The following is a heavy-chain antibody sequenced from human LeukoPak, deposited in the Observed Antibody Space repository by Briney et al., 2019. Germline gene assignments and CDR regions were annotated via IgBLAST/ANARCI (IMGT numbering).Heavy chain of an antibody. CDR2: ISYDGNNQ. V-gene: IGHV3-30*18. D-gene: IGHD3-10*01. Sequence: PGGSLRLSCAASGFAFSSYAMHWVRQAPGKGLEWVALISYDGNNQYYADSVKGRFTISRDNSRSTLYLQLNSLRAEDTAVYYCAKHLTPGSGSYSRIGYWGQGTLVTVSS. CDR3: AKHLTPGSGSYSRIGY. CDR1: GFAFSSYA. J-gene: IGHJ4*02.